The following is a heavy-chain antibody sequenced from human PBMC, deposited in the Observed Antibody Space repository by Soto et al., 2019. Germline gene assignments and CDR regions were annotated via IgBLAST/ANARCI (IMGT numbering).Heavy chain of an antibody. CDR3: ARVSSYSSGWYYFDY. Sequence: SETLSLTXTVSGGSISSYYWSWIRQPPGKGLEWIGYIYYSGSTNYNPSLKSRVIISVDTSKNQFSLKLSSVTAADTAVYYCARVSSYSSGWYYFDYWGQGTLVTVSS. V-gene: IGHV4-59*01. CDR1: GGSISSYY. J-gene: IGHJ4*02. D-gene: IGHD6-19*01. CDR2: IYYSGST.